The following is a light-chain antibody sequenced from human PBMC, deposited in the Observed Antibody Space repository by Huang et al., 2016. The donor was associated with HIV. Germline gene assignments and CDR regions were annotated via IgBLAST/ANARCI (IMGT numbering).Light chain of an antibody. Sequence: EIIMTQSPATLSLSPGEGASLSCRANQSVATNLAWYLHRPGPRPRILIFGASTRASGLPGRFSGSGSGTQFTLTVSGLQSEDFAVYYCQQYHNWPYTFGQGTKLEI. V-gene: IGKV3-15*01. CDR3: QQYHNWPYT. CDR1: QSVATN. CDR2: GAS. J-gene: IGKJ2*01.